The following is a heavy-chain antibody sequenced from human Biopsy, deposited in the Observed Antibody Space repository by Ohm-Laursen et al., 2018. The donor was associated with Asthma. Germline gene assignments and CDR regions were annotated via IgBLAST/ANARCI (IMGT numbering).Heavy chain of an antibody. Sequence: SSVKVSCKSLGGTFNTYVIGWVRQATGQGLEWMGGINSVFGTTTYPQKFQDRVTITADDSTSTVYMELSSLRSEDTAVYYCARKAGSCISRTCYSLDFWGQGTLVTVSS. CDR3: ARKAGSCISRTCYSLDF. D-gene: IGHD2-2*01. J-gene: IGHJ4*02. CDR2: INSVFGTT. CDR1: GGTFNTYV. V-gene: IGHV1-69*01.